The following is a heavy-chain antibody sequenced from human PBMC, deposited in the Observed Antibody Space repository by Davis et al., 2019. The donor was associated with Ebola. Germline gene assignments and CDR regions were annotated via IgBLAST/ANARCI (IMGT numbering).Heavy chain of an antibody. D-gene: IGHD6-13*01. CDR3: AKYGSSTWYLVDV. CDR2: VSDSGVST. V-gene: IGHV3-23*01. CDR1: GFTFSNYA. J-gene: IGHJ6*04. Sequence: GSLRLSCAASGFTFSNYALSWVRQAPGKGLECVSAVSDSGVSTHYADSVKGRFTISRDNSKNTLYLQMNSLRVEDTAVYYCAKYGSSTWYLVDVWGRGTTVTVSS.